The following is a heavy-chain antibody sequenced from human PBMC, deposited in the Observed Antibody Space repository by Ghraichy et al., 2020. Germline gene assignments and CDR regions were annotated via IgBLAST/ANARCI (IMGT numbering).Heavy chain of an antibody. V-gene: IGHV2-5*01. D-gene: IGHD6-13*01. CDR3: AHIPKQQLVRWGVGAFDI. CDR2: IYWNDDK. Sequence: SGPTLVKPTQTLTLTCTFSGFSLSTSGVGVGWIRQPPGKALEWLALIYWNDDKRYSPSLKSRLTITKDTSKNQVVLTMTNMDPVDTATYYCAHIPKQQLVRWGVGAFDIWGQGIMVTVSS. CDR1: GFSLSTSGVG. J-gene: IGHJ3*02.